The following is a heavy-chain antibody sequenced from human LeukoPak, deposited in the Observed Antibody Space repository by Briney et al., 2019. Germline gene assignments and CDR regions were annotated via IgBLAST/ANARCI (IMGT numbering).Heavy chain of an antibody. CDR2: IWYDGSNK. D-gene: IGHD3-10*01. CDR1: GFTFSSYG. CDR3: ARDHRAWFGEYAYDI. V-gene: IGHV3-33*08. J-gene: IGHJ3*02. Sequence: GGSLRLSCAASGFTFSSYGMHWVRQAPGKGLEWVAVIWYDGSNKYYADSVKGRFTISRDNSKNTLYLQMNSLRAEDTAVYYCARDHRAWFGEYAYDIWGQGTMVTVSS.